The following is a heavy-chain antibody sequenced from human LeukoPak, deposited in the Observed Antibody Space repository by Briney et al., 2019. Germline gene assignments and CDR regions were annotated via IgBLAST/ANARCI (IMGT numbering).Heavy chain of an antibody. J-gene: IGHJ4*02. Sequence: QSGGSLRLSCAASGFTFSSYWMHWVRQAPGKGLVWVSHINTDGSSTSYADSVKGRFTISRDNAKNTLYLQMNSLRAEDTAVYYCARDPLTGNPDYWGQGTLVTVSS. CDR3: ARDPLTGNPDY. D-gene: IGHD7-27*01. CDR2: INTDGSST. V-gene: IGHV3-74*01. CDR1: GFTFSSYW.